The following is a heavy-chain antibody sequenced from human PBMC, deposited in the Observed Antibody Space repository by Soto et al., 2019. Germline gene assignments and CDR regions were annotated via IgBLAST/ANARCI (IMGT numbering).Heavy chain of an antibody. V-gene: IGHV5-51*01. CDR3: ARSDSSVWPRYLDS. J-gene: IGHJ4*02. CDR2: IYPGDSDT. D-gene: IGHD3-22*01. Sequence: HGESLKISCKGSGYIFTSYWIGWVRQMPGKGLEWMGIIYPGDSDTRYSPSFQGQVTISADKSISTAYLQWSSLKASDTAIYYCARSDSSVWPRYLDSWGQGTLVTLSS. CDR1: GYIFTSYW.